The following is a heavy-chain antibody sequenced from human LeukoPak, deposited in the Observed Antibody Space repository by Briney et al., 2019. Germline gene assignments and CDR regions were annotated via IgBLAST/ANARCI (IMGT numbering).Heavy chain of an antibody. D-gene: IGHD3-22*01. CDR2: ISGTSTTI. CDR3: AREGNYYDTSGYYHIFDY. Sequence: GGSLRLSCAASGFTFSSYSLNWVRQAPGKGLEWIAYISGTSTTISYADSVKGRFTISRDNAKNSLYLQMNSLRAEDTAVYYCAREGNYYDTSGYYHIFDYWGQGTLVTVSS. J-gene: IGHJ4*02. V-gene: IGHV3-48*04. CDR1: GFTFSSYS.